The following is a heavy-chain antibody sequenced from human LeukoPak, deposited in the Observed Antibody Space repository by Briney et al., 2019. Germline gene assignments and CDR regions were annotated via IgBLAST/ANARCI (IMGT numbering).Heavy chain of an antibody. J-gene: IGHJ4*02. CDR3: AKDHLPGIVVADRDY. D-gene: IGHD6-19*01. CDR1: GFTFSSYS. CDR2: ISSSSSTI. Sequence: PGGSLRLSCAASGFTFSSYSMNWVRQAPGKGLEWVSYISSSSSTIYYADSVKGRFTISRDNSKNTLYLQINGLRAEDTAVYYCAKDHLPGIVVADRDYWGQGTLVTVSS. V-gene: IGHV3-48*01.